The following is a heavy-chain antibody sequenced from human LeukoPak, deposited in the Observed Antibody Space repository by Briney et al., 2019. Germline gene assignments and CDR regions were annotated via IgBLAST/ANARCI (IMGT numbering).Heavy chain of an antibody. J-gene: IGHJ4*02. CDR2: ISGSGRTT. CDR1: GFTFSNHA. Sequence: GGSLRLPCAASGFTFSNHAMSWVRQTPGKGLQWVSVISGSGRTTEYADSVKGRFTISRDNSKNTLSLQMNSLRVEDTAIYYCAKNVVVKRYIDYWGQGTLVTVSS. CDR3: AKNVVVKRYIDY. V-gene: IGHV3-23*01. D-gene: IGHD2-15*01.